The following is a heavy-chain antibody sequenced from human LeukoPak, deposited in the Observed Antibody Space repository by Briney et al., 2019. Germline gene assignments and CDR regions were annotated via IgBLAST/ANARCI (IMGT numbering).Heavy chain of an antibody. D-gene: IGHD4-17*01. CDR1: GYTLTELS. Sequence: GASVKVSCKVSGYTLTELSMHWVRQAPGKGLEWMGGFDPEDGETIYAQKFQGRVTMTEDTSTDTAYMELRSLRSDDTAVYYCARNAVYGDYYYMDVWGKGTTVTVSS. CDR2: FDPEDGET. CDR3: ARNAVYGDYYYMDV. V-gene: IGHV1-24*01. J-gene: IGHJ6*03.